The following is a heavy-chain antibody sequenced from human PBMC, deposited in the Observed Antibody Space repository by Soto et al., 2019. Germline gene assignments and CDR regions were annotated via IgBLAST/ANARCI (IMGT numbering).Heavy chain of an antibody. V-gene: IGHV1-8*01. J-gene: IGHJ4*02. D-gene: IGHD1-26*01. Sequence: QVQLVQSGAEVREPGASVKVSCKASGYSFTSLDINWVRQTAGQGLEWMGWMEPSTGRTGYAQKFQGRVTMTRDTSINSAYMELTTLTSHDTAFYYCARGVSAGVDYWGQGTLVIVSS. CDR2: MEPSTGRT. CDR3: ARGVSAGVDY. CDR1: GYSFTSLD.